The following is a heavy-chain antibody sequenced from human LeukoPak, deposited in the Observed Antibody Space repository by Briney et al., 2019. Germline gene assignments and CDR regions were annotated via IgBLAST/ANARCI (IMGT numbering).Heavy chain of an antibody. V-gene: IGHV1-18*01. Sequence: ASVKVSCKASGYTFTSYGISWVRQAPGQGREWMGWISAYNGNTNYAQKLQGRVTMTTDTSTSTAYMELRSLRSDDTAVYYCARVLQVDTAMASYYYYGMDVWGQGTTVTVSS. D-gene: IGHD5-18*01. CDR3: ARVLQVDTAMASYYYYGMDV. J-gene: IGHJ6*02. CDR2: ISAYNGNT. CDR1: GYTFTSYG.